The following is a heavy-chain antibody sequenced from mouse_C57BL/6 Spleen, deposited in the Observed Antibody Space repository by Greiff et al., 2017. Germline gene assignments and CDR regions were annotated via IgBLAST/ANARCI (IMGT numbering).Heavy chain of an antibody. J-gene: IGHJ4*01. CDR1: GYTFTDYE. CDR3: TRGGLRAMDY. V-gene: IGHV1-15*01. Sequence: VQLVESGAELVRPGASVTLSCKASGYTFTDYEMHWVKQTPVHGLEWIGAIDPETGGTAYNQKFKGKAILTADKSSSTAYMELRSLTSEDSAVYYCTRGGLRAMDYWGQGTSVTVSS. CDR2: IDPETGGT.